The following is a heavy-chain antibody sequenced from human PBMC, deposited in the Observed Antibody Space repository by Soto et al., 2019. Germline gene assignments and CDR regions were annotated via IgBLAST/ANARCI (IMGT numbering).Heavy chain of an antibody. J-gene: IGHJ6*02. CDR2: IIPIFGTA. CDR1: GGTFSSYA. D-gene: IGHD3-3*01. Sequence: SVKVSCKASGGTFSSYAISWVRQAPGQGLEWMGGIIPIFGTANYAQKFQGRVTITADESTSTAYMELSSLRSEDTAVYYCARSITIFGVVIPSLSYYGMDVWGQGTTVTVSS. CDR3: ARSITIFGVVIPSLSYYGMDV. V-gene: IGHV1-69*13.